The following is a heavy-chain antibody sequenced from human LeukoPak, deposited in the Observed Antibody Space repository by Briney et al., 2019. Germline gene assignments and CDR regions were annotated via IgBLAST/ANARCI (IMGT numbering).Heavy chain of an antibody. D-gene: IGHD3-16*02. J-gene: IGHJ4*02. CDR3: AKGVITFGGVIVQPFDY. Sequence: GGSLRLSCAASGFTFSTYWMSWVRQAPGKGLEWVANIKQDGSEKYYVDSVKGRFIISRDNAKNSLYLQMNTLRAEDTAVYYCAKGVITFGGVIVQPFDYWGQGTLVTVSS. V-gene: IGHV3-7*03. CDR2: IKQDGSEK. CDR1: GFTFSTYW.